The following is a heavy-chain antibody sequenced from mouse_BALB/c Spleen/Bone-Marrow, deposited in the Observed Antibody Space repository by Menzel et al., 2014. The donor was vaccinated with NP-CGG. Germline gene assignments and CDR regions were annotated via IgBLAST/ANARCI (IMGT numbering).Heavy chain of an antibody. V-gene: IGHV1-67*01. J-gene: IGHJ2*01. CDR1: GYKFTDYA. Sequence: VKLMESGPELVRPGVSVKISCKGSGYKFTDYAMHWVKQSHAKSLEWIGLISTYSGNTHYNQKFKGKATTTVDKSSSTAYMELARLTSEDSAIYYCARNFYGSAYFDFWGQGSTLTVSS. CDR2: ISTYSGNT. D-gene: IGHD1-1*01. CDR3: ARNFYGSAYFDF.